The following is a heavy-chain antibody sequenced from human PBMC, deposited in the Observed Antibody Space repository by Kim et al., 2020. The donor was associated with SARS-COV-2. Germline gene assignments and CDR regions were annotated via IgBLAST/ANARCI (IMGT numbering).Heavy chain of an antibody. J-gene: IGHJ6*02. Sequence: GGSLRLSCAASGFTFSSYAMSWVRQAPGKGLEWVSAISGSGGSTYYADSVKGRFTISRDNSKNTLYLQMNSLRAEDPAGYDCAKDGDGGRNSYAYYCYYGMDVWGQGTPVTVSS. CDR3: AKDGDGGRNSYAYYCYYGMDV. CDR2: ISGSGGST. V-gene: IGHV3-23*01. CDR1: GFTFSSYA. D-gene: IGHD5-18*01.